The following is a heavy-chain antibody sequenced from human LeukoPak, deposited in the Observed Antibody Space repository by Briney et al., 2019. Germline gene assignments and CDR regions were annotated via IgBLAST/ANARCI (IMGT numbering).Heavy chain of an antibody. V-gene: IGHV4-31*03. CDR3: ARSFSGSYYNVGLDWFDP. D-gene: IGHD3-10*01. CDR1: GGSISSGGYY. Sequence: SQTLSLTCTVSGGSISSGGYYWSWIRQHPGKGLEWIGYIYYSGSTYYNPSRKSRVTISVDTSKNQFSLKLSSVTAADTAVYYCARSFSGSYYNVGLDWFDPWGQGTLVTVSS. CDR2: IYYSGST. J-gene: IGHJ5*02.